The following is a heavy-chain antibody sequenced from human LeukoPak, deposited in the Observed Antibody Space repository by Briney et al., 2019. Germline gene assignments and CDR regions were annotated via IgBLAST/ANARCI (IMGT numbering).Heavy chain of an antibody. J-gene: IGHJ3*02. D-gene: IGHD6-13*01. CDR1: GGSITSYY. CDR2: ISYSGST. Sequence: SETLSLTCSVSGGSITSYYWSWIRQPPGKGLEWIGYISYSGSTNYNPSLKSRVTISVDTSKNQFSLKLSSVTAADTAVYYCARDSPYSSSRDAFDIWGQGTMVTVSS. V-gene: IGHV4-59*01. CDR3: ARDSPYSSSRDAFDI.